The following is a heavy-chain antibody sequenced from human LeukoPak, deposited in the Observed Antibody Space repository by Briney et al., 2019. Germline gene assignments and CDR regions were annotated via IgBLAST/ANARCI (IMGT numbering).Heavy chain of an antibody. V-gene: IGHV4-4*02. CDR2: IYHSGST. D-gene: IGHD1-14*01. Sequence: SETLSLICAVSGGSISSSNWWSWVRQPPGKGLEWIGEIYHSGSTNYNPSLKSRVTISVDTSKNQFSLKLSSVTAADTAVYYCARQGTRRTYLCYYYYMDVWGKGTTVTISS. J-gene: IGHJ6*03. CDR3: ARQGTRRTYLCYYYYMDV. CDR1: GGSISSSNW.